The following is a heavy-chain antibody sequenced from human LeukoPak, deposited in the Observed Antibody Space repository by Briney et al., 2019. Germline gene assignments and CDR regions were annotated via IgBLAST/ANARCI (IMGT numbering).Heavy chain of an antibody. CDR2: IYPNSGGT. V-gene: IGHV1-2*02. D-gene: IGHD2-2*01. CDR3: ARGLTDEHQLILHWFDP. J-gene: IGHJ5*02. CDR1: GYTFTGYY. Sequence: ASVKVSCKASGYTFTGYYIHWVRQAPGQGLEWMGWIYPNSGGTNYAQKFQGRVTMTRDTSITTAYMELSRLISDDTAVYYCARGLTDEHQLILHWFDPWGQGTLVTVSS.